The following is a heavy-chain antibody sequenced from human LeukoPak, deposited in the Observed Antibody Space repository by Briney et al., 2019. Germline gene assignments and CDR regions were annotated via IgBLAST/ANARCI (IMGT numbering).Heavy chain of an antibody. CDR3: ARQGQLLWFGELTNEYYFDY. CDR2: IIPIFGTA. Sequence: SVKVSCKASGGTFSSYAISWVRQAPGQGLEWMGGIIPIFGTANYAQKFQGRVTITADESTSTAYMELSSLRSEDTAVYYCARQGQLLWFGELTNEYYFDYWGQGTLVTVSS. V-gene: IGHV1-69*13. D-gene: IGHD3-10*01. CDR1: GGTFSSYA. J-gene: IGHJ4*02.